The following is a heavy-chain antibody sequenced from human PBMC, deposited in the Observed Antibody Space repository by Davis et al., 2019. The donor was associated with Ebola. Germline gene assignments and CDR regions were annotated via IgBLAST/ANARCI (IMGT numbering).Heavy chain of an antibody. CDR1: KFTFSDNA. CDR3: TNKGDHDGSGYPDLRY. D-gene: IGHD3-22*01. Sequence: GGSLRLSCAASKFTFSDNAMTWVRQGPGKGLEWVAAIGCDIATIYYADSVKGRFTISRDRSKNTLSLQMKSLRAEDTAVYYCTNKGDHDGSGYPDLRYWGQGTLVTVSS. J-gene: IGHJ4*02. V-gene: IGHV3-23*01. CDR2: IGCDIATI.